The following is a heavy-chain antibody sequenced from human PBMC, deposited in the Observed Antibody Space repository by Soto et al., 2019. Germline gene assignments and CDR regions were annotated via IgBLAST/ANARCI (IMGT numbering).Heavy chain of an antibody. CDR1: GGSISSYY. CDR2: IYYSGST. CDR3: ASRRKSSGYSYGHDAFDI. V-gene: IGHV4-59*08. Sequence: PSETLSLTCTVSGGSISSYYWSWIRQPPGKGLEWIGYIYYSGSTNYNPSLKSRVTISVDTSKNQFSLKLSSVTAADTAVYYCASRRKSSGYSYGHDAFDIWGQGTMVTVSS. D-gene: IGHD5-18*01. J-gene: IGHJ3*02.